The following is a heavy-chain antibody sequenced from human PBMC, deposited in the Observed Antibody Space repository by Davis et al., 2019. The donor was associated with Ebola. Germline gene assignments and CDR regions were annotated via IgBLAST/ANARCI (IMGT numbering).Heavy chain of an antibody. CDR1: GGTFSSYA. CDR3: ARVSDPGEMATLRFDY. Sequence: AASVKVSCKASGGTFSSYAISWVRQAPGQGLEWMGGIIPIFGTANYAQKFQGRVTITADKSTSTAYMELSSLRSEDTAVYYCARVSDPGEMATLRFDYWGQGTLVTVSS. J-gene: IGHJ4*02. V-gene: IGHV1-69*06. CDR2: IIPIFGTA. D-gene: IGHD5-24*01.